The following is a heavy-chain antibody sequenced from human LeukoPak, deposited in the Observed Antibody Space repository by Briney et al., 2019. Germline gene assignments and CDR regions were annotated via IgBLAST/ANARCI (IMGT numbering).Heavy chain of an antibody. V-gene: IGHV3-21*01. Sequence: PGGSLRLSCAASGFTFSSYSMNWVRQAPGKGLEWVSSISSSSSYIYYADSVKGRFTISRDNAKNSLYLQMNGLRAEDTAVYYCARDEGGGGYYQMDVWGKGTTVTVSS. CDR2: ISSSSSYI. D-gene: IGHD3-3*01. CDR1: GFTFSSYS. J-gene: IGHJ6*04. CDR3: ARDEGGGGYYQMDV.